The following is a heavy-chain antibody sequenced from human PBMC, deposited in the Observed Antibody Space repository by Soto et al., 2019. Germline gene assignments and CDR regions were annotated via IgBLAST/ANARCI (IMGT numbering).Heavy chain of an antibody. CDR2: ISTDNGNT. V-gene: IGHV1-18*01. CDR3: ARGQGITTFGVYSMYYYGMDV. J-gene: IGHJ6*02. CDR1: GYTFTNSG. Sequence: GASVKVSCKASGYTFTNSGISWVRQAPGQGLEWMGWISTDNGNTNYAQHLQGRVSMTTDTSTSTAYMDLRSLRSDDTAVYYCARGQGITTFGVYSMYYYGMDVWGQGTTVTVSS. D-gene: IGHD3-3*01.